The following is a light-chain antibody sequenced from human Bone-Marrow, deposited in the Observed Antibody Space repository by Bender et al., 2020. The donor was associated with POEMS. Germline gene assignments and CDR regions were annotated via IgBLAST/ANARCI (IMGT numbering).Light chain of an antibody. V-gene: IGLV1-47*01. Sequence: QSVLTQPPSASGTPGQTVTISCSGSSSNIGSNSVYWYQQLPGTAPTLLIYRNNQRPSGVPDRFSGSNSWNTATLTISRVEAGDEADYYCQVWDGNSDHRVFGGGTKLTVL. CDR2: RNN. CDR1: SSNIGSNS. J-gene: IGLJ3*02. CDR3: QVWDGNSDHRV.